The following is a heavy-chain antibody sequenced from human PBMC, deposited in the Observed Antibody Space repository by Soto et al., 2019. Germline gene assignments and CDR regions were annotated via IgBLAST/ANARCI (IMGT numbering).Heavy chain of an antibody. J-gene: IGHJ4*02. CDR1: GFTFSNAW. CDR2: IKSISDGGTT. CDR3: TTDAAIV. D-gene: IGHD1-26*01. Sequence: EGQLVESGGGLVKPGGCLRLSCAASGFTFSNAWMSWVRQAPGKGLEWVGRIKSISDGGTTDYAAPVKGRFTISRDDSKNTLYLEMNSLKTEGTAVYFWTTDAAIVWGQGTLVTVSS. V-gene: IGHV3-15*01.